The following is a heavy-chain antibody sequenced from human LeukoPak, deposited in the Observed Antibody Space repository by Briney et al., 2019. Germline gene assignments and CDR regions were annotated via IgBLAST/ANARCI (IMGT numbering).Heavy chain of an antibody. V-gene: IGHV1-69*01. Sequence: SVKVSCKASGGTFSRYAIIWVRQAPRQGLEWMGGIIPMFGIANYAQKFQGRVTITADESTSTAYMELSSLRSEDTAVYYCARDRPYTGGWRGFDYWGQGTLVTVSS. CDR3: ARDRPYTGGWRGFDY. CDR2: IIPMFGIA. D-gene: IGHD6-19*01. J-gene: IGHJ4*02. CDR1: GGTFSRYA.